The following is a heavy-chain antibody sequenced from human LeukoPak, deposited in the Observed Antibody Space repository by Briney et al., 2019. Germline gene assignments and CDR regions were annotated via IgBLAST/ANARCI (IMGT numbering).Heavy chain of an antibody. V-gene: IGHV3-23*01. CDR2: ISGRGDIT. CDR1: GFTFSSYA. Sequence: GGSLRLSCAASGFTFSSYASNWVRQAPGKGLEWVSAISGRGDITYYTDSVKGRFTISRDTSRSTLYLQMSSLRAGDTAVYYCTKDLAFCGGDCYSGADNWGQGALVTVSS. J-gene: IGHJ4*02. CDR3: TKDLAFCGGDCYSGADN. D-gene: IGHD2-21*01.